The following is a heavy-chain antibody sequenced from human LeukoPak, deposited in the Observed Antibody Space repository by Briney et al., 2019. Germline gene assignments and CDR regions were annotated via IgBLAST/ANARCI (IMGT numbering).Heavy chain of an antibody. CDR2: ISGSGGST. Sequence: GGSLRLSCAASGFTFSSYAMSWVRQAPGKGLEWVSAISGSGGSTYYADSVKGRFTISRDNSKNTLYLQMNSLRAEDTAVYYCAKSPKRNISVLEWLSDFDYWGQGTLVTVSS. CDR3: AKSPKRNISVLEWLSDFDY. CDR1: GFTFSSYA. J-gene: IGHJ4*02. D-gene: IGHD3-3*01. V-gene: IGHV3-23*01.